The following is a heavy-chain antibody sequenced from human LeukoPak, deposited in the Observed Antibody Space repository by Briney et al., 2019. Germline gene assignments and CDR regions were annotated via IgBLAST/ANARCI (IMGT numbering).Heavy chain of an antibody. CDR1: GFTFSAYG. CDR2: IWYDGSNQ. Sequence: GGSLRLSCAASGFTFSAYGMHWVRQAPGKGLEWVAVIWYDGSNQYYADSVKGRFTISRDNSRTTLYLQMNSLRAEDTAIYYCAREDGSTMVYYFDYWGQGTLVTVSS. V-gene: IGHV3-33*01. J-gene: IGHJ4*02. CDR3: AREDGSTMVYYFDY. D-gene: IGHD3-10*01.